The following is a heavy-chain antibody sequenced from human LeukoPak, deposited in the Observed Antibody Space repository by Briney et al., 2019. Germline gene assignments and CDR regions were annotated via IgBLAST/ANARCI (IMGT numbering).Heavy chain of an antibody. J-gene: IGHJ5*02. CDR3: ARARATGDCSSSSCWEMGWFDP. V-gene: IGHV1-18*01. Sequence: ASVKVSCKASGYIFANYGITWVRQAPGQGLELMGWITPYNGDTYYSQRFQGRVTMTTDTSRSTAYMEVRSLRSDDTAVYYCARARATGDCSSSSCWEMGWFDPWGQGTLVTVSS. D-gene: IGHD2-2*01. CDR2: ITPYNGDT. CDR1: GYIFANYG.